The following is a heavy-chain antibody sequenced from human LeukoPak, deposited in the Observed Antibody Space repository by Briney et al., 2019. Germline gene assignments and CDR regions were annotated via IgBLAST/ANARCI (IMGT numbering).Heavy chain of an antibody. CDR2: INPNSGGT. J-gene: IGHJ6*02. D-gene: IGHD3-9*01. CDR1: GYTFTGCY. CDR3: ARELPFGSYDILAGTHYYYYYGMDV. Sequence: GASVKVSCKASGYTFTGCYMHWVRQAPGQGLEWMGWINPNSGGTNYAQKFQGWVTMTRDTSISTAYMELSRLRSDDTAVYYCARELPFGSYDILAGTHYYYYYGMDVWGQGTTVTVSS. V-gene: IGHV1-2*04.